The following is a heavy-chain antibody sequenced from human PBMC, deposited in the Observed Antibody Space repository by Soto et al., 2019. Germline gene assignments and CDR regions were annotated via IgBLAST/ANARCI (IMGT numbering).Heavy chain of an antibody. D-gene: IGHD3-9*01. CDR2: IKSKTAGGTT. Sequence: GGSLRLSCAASGFTFSNAWINWVRQAPGKGLEWVGRIKSKTAGGTTDFAAPVKGRFAISRDDSKNMVYLQMNSLKTEDTALYYCTTEDPYEYYDILTGYSAGYWGQGTLVTVSS. CDR1: GFTFSNAW. V-gene: IGHV3-15*07. CDR3: TTEDPYEYYDILTGYSAGY. J-gene: IGHJ4*02.